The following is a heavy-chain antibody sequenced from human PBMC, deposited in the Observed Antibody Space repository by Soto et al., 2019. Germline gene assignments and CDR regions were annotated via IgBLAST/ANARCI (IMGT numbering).Heavy chain of an antibody. Sequence: TLSLTSTVSGGSIRNGDYYWSLIPRTRGKGLEWIGSIYYSGTTHNNTSMKIPVSGSTDTSNNHSSLMLTSVTAADTAVYYCARYRWRDCHWFFYGMYVWGQGTTVTVSS. J-gene: IGHJ6*02. CDR1: GGSIRNGDYY. D-gene: IGHD3-9*01. CDR2: IYYSGTT. V-gene: IGHV4-30-4*08. CDR3: ARYRWRDCHWFFYGMYV.